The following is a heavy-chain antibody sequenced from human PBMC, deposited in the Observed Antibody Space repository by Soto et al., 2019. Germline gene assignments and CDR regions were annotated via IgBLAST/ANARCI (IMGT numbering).Heavy chain of an antibody. CDR3: AREYCGGDYHFDY. D-gene: IGHD2-21*02. CDR1: GFTFSSYA. V-gene: IGHV3-30-3*01. J-gene: IGHJ4*02. CDR2: ISYDGSNK. Sequence: GGSLRLSCAASGFTFSSYAMHWVRQAPGKGLEWVAVISYDGSNKYYADSVKGRFTISRDNSKNTLYLQMNSLRAEDTAVYYCAREYCGGDYHFDYWGQGTLVTDSS.